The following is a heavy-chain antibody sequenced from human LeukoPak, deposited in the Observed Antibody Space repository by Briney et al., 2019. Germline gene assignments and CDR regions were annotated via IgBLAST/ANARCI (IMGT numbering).Heavy chain of an antibody. J-gene: IGHJ6*03. D-gene: IGHD4-23*01. CDR3: AKAAWGSYGGNTVEYYMDV. Sequence: TGGSLRLSCAGSEFTFSNYAMSWVRQTPGKGLEWVSAISGSGGATYYTDSVRGRFTISRDNSKNTLYLQMSSLRAEDTAVYYCAKAAWGSYGGNTVEYYMDVWGKGTTVTVSS. CDR2: ISGSGGAT. CDR1: EFTFSNYA. V-gene: IGHV3-23*01.